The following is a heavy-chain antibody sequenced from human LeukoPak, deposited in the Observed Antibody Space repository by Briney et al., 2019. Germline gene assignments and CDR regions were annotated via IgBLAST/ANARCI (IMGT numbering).Heavy chain of an antibody. D-gene: IGHD1-26*01. CDR1: GFTFNNYA. CDR2: ISGSDAGT. V-gene: IGHV3-23*01. CDR3: AREGATTSFDY. J-gene: IGHJ4*02. Sequence: GGSLRLSCAASGFTFNNYAMSWVRQAPGKGLEWVSAISGSDAGTYYADSVKGRFTISRDSSKNTLYLQMNSLRAEDTAVYYCAREGATTSFDYWGQGTLVTVSS.